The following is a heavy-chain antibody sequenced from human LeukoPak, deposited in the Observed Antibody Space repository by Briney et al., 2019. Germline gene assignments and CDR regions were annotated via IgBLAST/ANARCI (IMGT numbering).Heavy chain of an antibody. V-gene: IGHV3-7*01. Sequence: GGALTLSLVASRFTLSKYLMRLVRQAPGQGLEWVANIKQDGSEKYYVDSVKGRFTISRDNAKNSLYLQMNSLRAEDTAVYYCARDLQQLPYWGQGTLVTVSS. J-gene: IGHJ4*02. CDR2: IKQDGSEK. CDR3: ARDLQQLPY. D-gene: IGHD6-13*01. CDR1: RFTLSKYL.